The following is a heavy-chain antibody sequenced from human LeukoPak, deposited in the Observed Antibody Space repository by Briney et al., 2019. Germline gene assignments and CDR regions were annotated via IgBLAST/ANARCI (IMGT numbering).Heavy chain of an antibody. V-gene: IGHV1-69*05. CDR2: IIPLFGIP. J-gene: IGHJ5*02. Sequence: SVKVSCKASGGTFSTPTINWVRQAPGHALEWMGGIIPLFGIPNYAQKFQGTVTITTDESTSTAYMQLSSLRSEDTAVYYCARSPVDYCSGGSCYNNWFDPWGQGTLVTVSS. CDR1: GGTFSTPT. CDR3: ARSPVDYCSGGSCYNNWFDP. D-gene: IGHD2-15*01.